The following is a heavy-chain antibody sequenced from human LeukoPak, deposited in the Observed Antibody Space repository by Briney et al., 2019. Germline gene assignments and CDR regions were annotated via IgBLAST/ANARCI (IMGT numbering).Heavy chain of an antibody. CDR3: ARDDYGDPLDY. Sequence: SETLSLTCTVSGYFISSGYYWGWIRQPPGKGLEWIRNIYHSGSTYYNPSLKSRVTISMDTSKNQFSLELSSVTAADTAVYYCARDDYGDPLDYWGQGTLITVSS. J-gene: IGHJ4*02. D-gene: IGHD4/OR15-4a*01. CDR2: IYHSGST. V-gene: IGHV4-38-2*02. CDR1: GYFISSGYY.